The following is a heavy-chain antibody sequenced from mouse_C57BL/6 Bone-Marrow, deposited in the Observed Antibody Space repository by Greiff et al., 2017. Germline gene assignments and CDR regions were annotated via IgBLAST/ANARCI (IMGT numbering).Heavy chain of an antibody. CDR3: ARQGLRGGYAMDY. J-gene: IGHJ4*01. CDR1: GYTFTDYY. CDR2: IYPGSGNT. V-gene: IGHV1-76*01. Sequence: VQLKQSGAELVRPGASVKLSCKASGYTFTDYYINWVKQRPGQGLEWIARIYPGSGNTYYNEKFKGKATLTAEKSSSTAYMQHSSLTSEDSAVYFCARQGLRGGYAMDYWGQGTSVTVSS. D-gene: IGHD2-4*01.